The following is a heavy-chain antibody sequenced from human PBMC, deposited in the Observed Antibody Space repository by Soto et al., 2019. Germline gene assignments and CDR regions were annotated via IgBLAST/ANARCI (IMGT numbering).Heavy chain of an antibody. D-gene: IGHD3-10*01. CDR3: ARQNPVSDNWFDP. Sequence: PSQPLSLTCSVSGGSISSGGYYWSWIRQHPGKGLEWIGYIYYSGSTYYNPSLKSRVTISVDTSKNQFSLKLSSVTAADTAVYYCARQNPVSDNWFDPWGQGTLVTVSS. J-gene: IGHJ5*02. CDR2: IYYSGST. V-gene: IGHV4-31*03. CDR1: GGSISSGGYY.